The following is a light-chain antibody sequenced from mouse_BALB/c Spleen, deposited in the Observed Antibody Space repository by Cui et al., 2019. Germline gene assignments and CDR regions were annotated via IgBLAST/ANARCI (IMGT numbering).Light chain of an antibody. Sequence: DIQMTQSPSSLSAVREGKVTITSKGNQVINKYIAWYQHTPGKGPRLLIHYTSPFQPGIPSRFSRSGSGRDYSFSISNLEPEDIATYCCLQYDNLWTFGGGTKLEIK. CDR3: LQYDNLWT. J-gene: IGKJ1*01. V-gene: IGKV19-93*01. CDR2: YTS. CDR1: QVINKY.